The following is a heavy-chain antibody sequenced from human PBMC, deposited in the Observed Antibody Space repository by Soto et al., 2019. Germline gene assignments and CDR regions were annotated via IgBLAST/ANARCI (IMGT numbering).Heavy chain of an antibody. V-gene: IGHV3-30-3*01. J-gene: IGHJ6*02. CDR2: ISYDGSNK. CDR3: ARASQTRFLEWLLAVV. D-gene: IGHD3-3*01. CDR1: GFTFSSYA. Sequence: PGGSLRLSCAASGFTFSSYAMHWVRQAPGKGLEWVAVISYDGSNKYYADSVKGRFTISRDNSKNTLYLQMNSLRAEDTAVYYCARASQTRFLEWLLAVVWGQGTTVTVYS.